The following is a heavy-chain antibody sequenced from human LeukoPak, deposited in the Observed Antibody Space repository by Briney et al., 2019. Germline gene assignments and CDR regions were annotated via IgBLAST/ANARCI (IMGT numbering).Heavy chain of an antibody. CDR2: ISSSSSYI. J-gene: IGHJ6*03. V-gene: IGHV3-21*01. Sequence: PGRSLRLSCAASGFTFSSYGMHWVRQAPGKGLEWVSSISSSSSYIYYADSVKVRFTISRDNAKNSLYLQMNSLRAEDTAVYYCARDYGDYGLGPYYYYYMDVWGKGTTVTVSS. D-gene: IGHD4-17*01. CDR1: GFTFSSYG. CDR3: ARDYGDYGLGPYYYYYMDV.